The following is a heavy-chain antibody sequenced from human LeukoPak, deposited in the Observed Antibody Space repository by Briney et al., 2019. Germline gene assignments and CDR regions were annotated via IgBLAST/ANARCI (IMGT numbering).Heavy chain of an antibody. CDR3: ARDDSSGQLPDAFDI. CDR2: ISSSGSTI. V-gene: IGHV3-11*04. Sequence: GGSLRLSCAASGFTFSDYYMSWIRQAPGKGLEWVSYISSSGSTIYYADSVKGRFTISRDNAKNSLYLQMNSLRAEDTAVYYCARDDSSGQLPDAFDIWGQGTMVTVSS. J-gene: IGHJ3*02. D-gene: IGHD3-22*01. CDR1: GFTFSDYY.